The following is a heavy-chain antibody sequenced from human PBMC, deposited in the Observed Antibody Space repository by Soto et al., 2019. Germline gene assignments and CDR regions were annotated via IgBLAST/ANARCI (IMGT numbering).Heavy chain of an antibody. CDR1: GFTFSSYA. Sequence: GGSLRLSYAASGFTFSSYAMHWVRQAPGKGLEWVAVISYDGSNKYYADSVKGRFTISRDNSKNTLYLQMNSLRAEDTAVYYCAREYYYDSSGPFGYFDYWGQGTLVTVPQ. V-gene: IGHV3-30-3*01. CDR2: ISYDGSNK. J-gene: IGHJ4*02. D-gene: IGHD3-22*01. CDR3: AREYYYDSSGPFGYFDY.